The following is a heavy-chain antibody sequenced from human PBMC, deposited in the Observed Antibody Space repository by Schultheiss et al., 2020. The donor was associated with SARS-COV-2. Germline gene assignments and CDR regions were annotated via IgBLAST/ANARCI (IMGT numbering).Heavy chain of an antibody. J-gene: IGHJ4*02. CDR3: VVSRAG. CDR2: IRSKANSYAT. V-gene: IGHV3-73*01. CDR1: GFTFSSYW. D-gene: IGHD2-15*01. Sequence: GSLRLSCAASGFTFSSYWMSWVRQAPGKGLEWIGRIRSKANSYATAYAASVKGRFTISRDDSKNTAYLQMNSLKTEDTAVYYCVVSRAGWGQGTLVTVSS.